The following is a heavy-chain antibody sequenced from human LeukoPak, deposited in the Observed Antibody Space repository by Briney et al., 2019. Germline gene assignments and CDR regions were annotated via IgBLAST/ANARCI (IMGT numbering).Heavy chain of an antibody. V-gene: IGHV1-2*02. D-gene: IGHD3-3*01. CDR2: INPNSGGT. CDR1: GYTFTGYY. J-gene: IGHJ4*02. CDR3: ARREYDFWSGSGIVDY. Sequence: ASVKVSCKASGYTFTGYYMHWVRQAPGQGLEWMGWINPNSGGTNYAQKLQGRVTMTTDTSTSTAYMELRSLRSDDTAVYYCARREYDFWSGSGIVDYWGQGTLVTVSP.